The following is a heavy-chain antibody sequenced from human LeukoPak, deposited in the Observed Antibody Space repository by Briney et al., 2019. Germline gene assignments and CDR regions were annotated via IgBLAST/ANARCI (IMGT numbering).Heavy chain of an antibody. CDR1: GGTFSSYA. Sequence: WASVKVSCKASGGTFSSYAISWVRQAPGQGLEWMGGIIPIFGTANYAQKFQGRVTITADKSTSTAYMELSSLRSEDTAVYYCARISGYGRSWCEGWFDPWGQGTLVTVSS. D-gene: IGHD6-13*01. CDR2: IIPIFGTA. J-gene: IGHJ5*02. V-gene: IGHV1-69*06. CDR3: ARISGYGRSWCEGWFDP.